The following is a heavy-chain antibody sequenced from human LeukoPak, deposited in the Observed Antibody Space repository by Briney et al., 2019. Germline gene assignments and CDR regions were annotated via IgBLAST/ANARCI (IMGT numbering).Heavy chain of an antibody. D-gene: IGHD1-26*01. CDR1: GFTVSSNY. CDR3: ARDQEPGMDV. Sequence: GGSLRLSCAASGFTVSSNYMSWVRQAPGKGLEWVSVIYSDGSTYYADSVKGRFTISRDNSKNTVCLQMDSLRAEDTAVYYCARDQEPGMDVWGQGTTVTVSS. V-gene: IGHV3-53*01. CDR2: IYSDGST. J-gene: IGHJ6*02.